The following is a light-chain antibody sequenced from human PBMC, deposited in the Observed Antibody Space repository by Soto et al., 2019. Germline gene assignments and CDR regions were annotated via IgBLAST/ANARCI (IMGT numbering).Light chain of an antibody. CDR1: SSNIGNNY. Sequence: QSALTQPTSVSAAPGQKVTISCSGGSSNIGNNYVSWYQQVAGTTPKLLIFDNNKRPSGIPDRFSGSKSGTSATLGIAGLQTGDAADYYCATWDSSLSAWLFGGGTQLTVL. V-gene: IGLV1-51*01. CDR2: DNN. J-gene: IGLJ3*02. CDR3: ATWDSSLSAWL.